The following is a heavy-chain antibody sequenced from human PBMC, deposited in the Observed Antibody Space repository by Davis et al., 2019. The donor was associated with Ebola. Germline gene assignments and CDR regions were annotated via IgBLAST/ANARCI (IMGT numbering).Heavy chain of an antibody. CDR2: IFYPGST. V-gene: IGHV4-39*01. D-gene: IGHD3-22*01. CDR1: GGSISTTSYY. CDR3: ARVLYYYDSSGYYGY. Sequence: SEILSLTCTVLGGSISTTSYYWGWIRQPPGKGLEWIGSIFYPGSTFYNPSLKSRVSISVDTSKNQFSLKLSSVTAADTAVYYCARVLYYYDSSGYYGYWGQGTLVTVSS. J-gene: IGHJ4*02.